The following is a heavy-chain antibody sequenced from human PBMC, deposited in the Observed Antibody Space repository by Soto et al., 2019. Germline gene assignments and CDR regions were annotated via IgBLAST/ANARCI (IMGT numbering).Heavy chain of an antibody. CDR3: AVGYCSSTSCSEYWFDP. J-gene: IGHJ5*02. CDR1: GGSISSSNW. D-gene: IGHD2-2*01. Sequence: QVQLQESGPGLVKPSGTLSLTCAVSGGSISSSNWWSWVRQPPGKGLEWIGEIYHSGSTNYNPSLKTRATISVDKSKNPFSLKVSSVTAADTAVYYCAVGYCSSTSCSEYWFDPWGQGTLVTVSS. CDR2: IYHSGST. V-gene: IGHV4-4*02.